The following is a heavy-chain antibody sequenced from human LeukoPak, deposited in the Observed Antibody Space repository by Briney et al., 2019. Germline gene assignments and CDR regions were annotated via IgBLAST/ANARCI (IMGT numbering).Heavy chain of an antibody. CDR3: AKASIAAAGGYFQH. CDR1: GFTFSSYG. CDR2: ISYDGTNK. V-gene: IGHV3-30*18. J-gene: IGHJ1*01. D-gene: IGHD6-13*01. Sequence: HPGGSLRLSCAASGFTFSSYGMHWVRQAPGKWLEWVALISYDGTNKYYGDSVKGRFTISRDKSKSTLFLQMNSLRAEDTAVYYCAKASIAAAGGYFQHWDQGTLVTVSS.